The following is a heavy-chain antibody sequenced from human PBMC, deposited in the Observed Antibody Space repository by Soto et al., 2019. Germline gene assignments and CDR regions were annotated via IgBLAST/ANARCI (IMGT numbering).Heavy chain of an antibody. CDR3: AREGHSRGYGAYLQH. J-gene: IGHJ1*01. Sequence: QVQLVESGGGVVQPGRSLRLSCAASEFIFSSYGMHWVHQAPGKGLEWVAVISSDGSVKYYADSVKGRFTISRDNSKNTLYLQMNSLRTEDTAVYHCAREGHSRGYGAYLQHWGQGTLVTVSS. D-gene: IGHD6-25*01. CDR2: ISSDGSVK. V-gene: IGHV3-30*03. CDR1: EFIFSSYG.